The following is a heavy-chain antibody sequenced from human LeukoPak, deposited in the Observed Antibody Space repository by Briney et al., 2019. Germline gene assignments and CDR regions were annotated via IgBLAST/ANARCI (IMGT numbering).Heavy chain of an antibody. J-gene: IGHJ4*02. D-gene: IGHD2-21*01. CDR3: AKDQHPIPFDY. V-gene: IGHV3-30*18. CDR1: GFRFSSYG. CDR2: ISDDGIKI. Sequence: GGSLRLSCAASGFRFSSYGMHWVRQAPGKGLEWVAVISDDGIKIYYGDSVKGRFTTSRDNSKNTLYLQMNSLRAEDTAVYYCAKDQHPIPFDYWGQGTLVTVSS.